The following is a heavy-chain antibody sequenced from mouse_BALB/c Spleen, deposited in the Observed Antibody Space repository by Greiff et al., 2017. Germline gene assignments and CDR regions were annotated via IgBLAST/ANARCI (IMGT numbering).Heavy chain of an antibody. D-gene: IGHD2-2*01. V-gene: IGHV1-20*02. J-gene: IGHJ2*01. CDR2: INPYNGDT. CDR1: GYSFTGYF. CDR3: ARSYYGYDEDYFDY. Sequence: EVHLVESGPELVKPGASVKISCKASGYSFTGYFMNWVMQSHGKSLEWIGRINPYNGDTFYNQKFKGKATLTVDKSSSTAHMELRSLASEDSAVYYCARSYYGYDEDYFDYWGQGTTLTVSS.